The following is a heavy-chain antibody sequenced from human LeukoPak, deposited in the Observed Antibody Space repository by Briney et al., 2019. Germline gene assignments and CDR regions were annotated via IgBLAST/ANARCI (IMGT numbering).Heavy chain of an antibody. CDR1: GASISSNTW. CDR3: ARGLGTVTTNWFDP. V-gene: IGHV4-4*02. CDR2: IFHNGDT. D-gene: IGHD4-17*01. J-gene: IGHJ5*02. Sequence: SETLSLTCAVSGASISSNTWWSWVRQPPGKGLEWIGEIFHNGDTNYNPSLKSRVSISVDTSKNQFSLKLSSVTAADTAVYYCARGLGTVTTNWFDPWGQGTLVTVSS.